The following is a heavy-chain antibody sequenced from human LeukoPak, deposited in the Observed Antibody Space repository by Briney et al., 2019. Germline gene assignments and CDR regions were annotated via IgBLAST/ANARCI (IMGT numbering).Heavy chain of an antibody. CDR1: GGSISSSSYY. CDR3: ARVVAGEYYFDY. CDR2: IYYSGST. Sequence: PSETLSLTCTVSGGSISSSSYYWGWIRQPPGEGLEWIGSIYYSGSTYYNPSLKSRVTISVDTSKNQFSLKLSSVTAADTAVYYCARVVAGEYYFDYWGQGTLVTVSS. D-gene: IGHD6-19*01. J-gene: IGHJ4*02. V-gene: IGHV4-39*01.